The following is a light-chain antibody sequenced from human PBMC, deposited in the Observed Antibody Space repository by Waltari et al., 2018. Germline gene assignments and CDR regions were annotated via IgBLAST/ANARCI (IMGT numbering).Light chain of an antibody. CDR2: DAS. CDR1: QSVNNT. V-gene: IGKV3-15*01. CDR3: QQYSDWPLT. Sequence: EIVMTQSPATLSVSPGERVTLSCRPSQSVNNTLACYQQKPGPAPRLLIYDASTRATGIPTSFSGSGSGTEFTITISSLQSEDFAVYYCQQYSDWPLTFGGGTKVEIK. J-gene: IGKJ4*01.